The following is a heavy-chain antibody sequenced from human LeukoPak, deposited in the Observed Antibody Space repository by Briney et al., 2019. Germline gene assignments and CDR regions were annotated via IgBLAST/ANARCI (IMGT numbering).Heavy chain of an antibody. CDR1: GGSFSGYY. V-gene: IGHV4-34*01. J-gene: IGHJ5*02. Sequence: SETLSLTCAVYGGSFSGYYWSWIRQPPGKGLEWIGEINHSGSTNYNPSLKSRVTISVDTSKNQFSLKLSSVTAADTAVYYCARGSSTWYSNNWFAPWGLGTLVTVSS. CDR3: ARGSSTWYSNNWFAP. D-gene: IGHD6-13*01. CDR2: INHSGST.